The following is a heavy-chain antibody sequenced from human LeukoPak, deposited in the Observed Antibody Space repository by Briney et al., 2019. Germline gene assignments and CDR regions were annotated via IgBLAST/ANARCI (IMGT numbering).Heavy chain of an antibody. CDR2: IWYDGSNK. CDR3: ARGLRYGTVPYFDY. Sequence: GRSLRLSCAASGFTFSSYGMHWVRQAPGKGLEWVAVIWYDGSNKYYADSVKGRFTISRDNSKNTLYLQMNSLRAEDTAVYYCARGLRYGTVPYFDYWGQGTLVTASS. V-gene: IGHV3-33*01. J-gene: IGHJ4*02. CDR1: GFTFSSYG. D-gene: IGHD6-13*01.